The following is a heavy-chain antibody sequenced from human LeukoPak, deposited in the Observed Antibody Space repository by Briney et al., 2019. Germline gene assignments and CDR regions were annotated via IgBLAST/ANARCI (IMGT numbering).Heavy chain of an antibody. CDR3: ANVDTAMANFDY. J-gene: IGHJ4*02. V-gene: IGHV3-33*08. D-gene: IGHD5-18*01. CDR2: IGSDGYSK. Sequence: GGSLRLSCAASGFTFSSYSMQWVRQAPGKGLEWVAIIGSDGYSKYYGDSVKGRFTISRDNSKNAVYLQMNSLRAEDTAVYYCANVDTAMANFDYWGQGTLVTVSS. CDR1: GFTFSSYS.